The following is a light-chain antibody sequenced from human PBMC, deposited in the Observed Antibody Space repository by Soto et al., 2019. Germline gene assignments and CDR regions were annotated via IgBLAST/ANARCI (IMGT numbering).Light chain of an antibody. CDR1: SSDVGGNKY. J-gene: IGLJ3*02. V-gene: IGLV2-14*03. CDR3: GSYTGSSTSWV. CDR2: DVS. Sequence: QSALTQPASVSGSPGQSITISCTGTSSDVGGNKYVSWYQHHPGKAPKRMIYDVSSRPSGVSNRFSGPKSDNTASLTISGLQAEDEADYYCGSYTGSSTSWVFGGGTKLTVL.